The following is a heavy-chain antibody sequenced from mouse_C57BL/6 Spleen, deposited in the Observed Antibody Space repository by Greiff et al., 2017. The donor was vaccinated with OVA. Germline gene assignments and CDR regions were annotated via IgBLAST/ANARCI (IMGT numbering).Heavy chain of an antibody. CDR1: GFTFTDYY. Sequence: VQLKESGGGLVQPGGSLSLSCAASGFTFTDYYMSWVRQPPGKALEWLGFIRNKANGYTTEYSASVKGRFTISRDNSQSILYLQMNALRAEDSATYYCARYRRDGYYFDYWGQGTTLTVSS. J-gene: IGHJ2*01. V-gene: IGHV7-3*01. CDR3: ARYRRDGYYFDY. D-gene: IGHD2-3*01. CDR2: IRNKANGYTT.